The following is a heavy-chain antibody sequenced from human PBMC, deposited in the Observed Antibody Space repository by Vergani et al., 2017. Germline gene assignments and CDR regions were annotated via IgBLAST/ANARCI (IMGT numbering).Heavy chain of an antibody. CDR1: GGAVNSGSNF. CDR3: ARETVVTSWDGYRFHYMDV. CDR2: TSTDGST. J-gene: IGHJ6*03. Sequence: QVQLQESGPGLVKPSQTLSLTCPVSGGAVNSGSNFWTWIRQPAGKGLEWIVRTSTDGSTYYTPSLKSRVTVSVDTYKTQISLRLTSVTAEDTAVYYCARETVVTSWDGYRFHYMDVWGKGTTVTVSS. V-gene: IGHV4-61*02. D-gene: IGHD3-16*02.